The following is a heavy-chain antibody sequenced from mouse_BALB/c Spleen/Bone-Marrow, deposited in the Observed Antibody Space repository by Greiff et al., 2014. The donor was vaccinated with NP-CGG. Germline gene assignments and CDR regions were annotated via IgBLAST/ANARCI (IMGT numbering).Heavy chain of an antibody. J-gene: IGHJ4*01. Sequence: EVQVEESGGGLVQPGGSLKLSCAASGFTFSSYGKSWVRQTPDKRLELVATINSNGGGTYYPDSVKGRFTISRDNAKNTLYLQMSSLKSEDTAMYYCARDDVWYAMDYWGQGTSVTVSS. CDR2: INSNGGGT. CDR3: ARDDVWYAMDY. CDR1: GFTFSSYG. V-gene: IGHV5-6-3*01.